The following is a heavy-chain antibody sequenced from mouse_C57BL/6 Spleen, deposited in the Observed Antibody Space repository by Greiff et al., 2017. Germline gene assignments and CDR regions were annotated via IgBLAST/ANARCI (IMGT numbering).Heavy chain of an antibody. CDR1: GFTFSDYG. D-gene: IGHD2-10*02. Sequence: EVQVVESGGGLVKPGGSLKLSCAASGFTFSDYGMYWVRQAPEKGLEWVAYISSGSSTIYHADTVKGRFTISGDNAKNTLFLQMTSIRSEDAAMYYCRRPKYGNPDAMDFWGKGTSVTVSS. CDR2: ISSGSSTI. CDR3: RRPKYGNPDAMDF. V-gene: IGHV5-17*01. J-gene: IGHJ4*01.